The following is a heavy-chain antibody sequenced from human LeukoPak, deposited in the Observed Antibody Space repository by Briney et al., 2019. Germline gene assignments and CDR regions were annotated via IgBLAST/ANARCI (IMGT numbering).Heavy chain of an antibody. D-gene: IGHD5-18*01. CDR3: ARGDTAMVTDYYYYMDV. CDR2: IYHSGST. CDR1: GYSISSGYY. Sequence: PSETLSLTCAVSGYSISSGYYWGWIRQPPGKGLEWIGSIYHSGSTYYNPSLKSRVTISVDTSKNQFSLKLSSVTAADTAVYYCARGDTAMVTDYYYYMDVWGKGTTVTVSS. V-gene: IGHV4-38-2*01. J-gene: IGHJ6*03.